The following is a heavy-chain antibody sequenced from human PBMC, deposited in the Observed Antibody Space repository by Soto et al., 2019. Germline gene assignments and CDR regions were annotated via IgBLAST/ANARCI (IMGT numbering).Heavy chain of an antibody. CDR1: GGSISSSNW. CDR2: IYHSGST. V-gene: IGHV4-4*02. J-gene: IGHJ3*02. Sequence: QVQLQESGPGLVKPSGTLSLTCAVSGGSISSSNWWSWVRQPPGKGLEWIGEIYHSGSTNYNPSLKSRVTISVDKSKNQFSLKLSSVTAADTAVYYCARVRYCSGGSCYADAFDIWGQGTMVTVSS. D-gene: IGHD2-15*01. CDR3: ARVRYCSGGSCYADAFDI.